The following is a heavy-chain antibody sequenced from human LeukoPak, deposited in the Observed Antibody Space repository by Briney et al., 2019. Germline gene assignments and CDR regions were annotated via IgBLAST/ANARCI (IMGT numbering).Heavy chain of an antibody. CDR3: ARNYQSSGYFQFDY. V-gene: IGHV1-69*13. J-gene: IGHJ4*02. CDR1: GGTFSSYA. CDR2: IIPIFGTA. D-gene: IGHD3-22*01. Sequence: GASVKVSCKASGGTFSSYAISWVRQAPGQGLEWMGGIIPIFGTANYAQKFQGRVTITADESTSTAYMELSSLRSEDTAVHYCARNYQSSGYFQFDYWGQGTLVTVSS.